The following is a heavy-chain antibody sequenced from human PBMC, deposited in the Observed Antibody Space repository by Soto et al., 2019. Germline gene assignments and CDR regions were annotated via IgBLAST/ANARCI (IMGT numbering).Heavy chain of an antibody. CDR3: ARDYYDSSGYYPWYFDY. CDR2: ISSYNGDT. Sequence: ASVKVSCKASGYTFTRSGISWVRQAPGQGPEWMGWISSYNGDTNYAQKLQGRVTMTTDTSTSTVYMELSSLRSEDTAVYYCARDYYDSSGYYPWYFDYWGQGTLVTVSS. V-gene: IGHV1-18*01. J-gene: IGHJ4*02. D-gene: IGHD3-22*01. CDR1: GYTFTRSG.